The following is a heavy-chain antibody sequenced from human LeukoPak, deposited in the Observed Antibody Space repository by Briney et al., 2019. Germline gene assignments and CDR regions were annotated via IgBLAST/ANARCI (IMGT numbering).Heavy chain of an antibody. V-gene: IGHV1-2*02. Sequence: ASVKVSCKASGYTFTGYYIYWVRQAPGQGLEWMGWINPNSGGTNYAQKFQGRVTMTRDTSISTVYMELSSLRSEDTAVYYCAKGLRLGELSYQSDYWGQGTLVTVSS. CDR2: INPNSGGT. CDR1: GYTFTGYY. D-gene: IGHD3-16*02. CDR3: AKGLRLGELSYQSDY. J-gene: IGHJ4*02.